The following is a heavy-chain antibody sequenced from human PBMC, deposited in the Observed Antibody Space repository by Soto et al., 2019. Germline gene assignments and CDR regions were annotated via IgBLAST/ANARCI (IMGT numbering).Heavy chain of an antibody. Sequence: ASVKVSCKASGYTFTGYYMHWVRHAPGQGLEWMGWINPNSGGTNYAQKFQGWVTMTRDTSISTAYMELSRLRSDDTAVYCCARGTRSGYDRLAYWGQGTLVTVSS. J-gene: IGHJ4*02. D-gene: IGHD5-12*01. CDR3: ARGTRSGYDRLAY. V-gene: IGHV1-2*04. CDR1: GYTFTGYY. CDR2: INPNSGGT.